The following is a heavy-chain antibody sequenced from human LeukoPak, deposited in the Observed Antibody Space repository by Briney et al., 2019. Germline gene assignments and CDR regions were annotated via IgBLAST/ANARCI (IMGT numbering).Heavy chain of an antibody. CDR1: GYTFTSYY. J-gene: IGHJ4*02. V-gene: IGHV1-46*01. Sequence: ASVKVSCKASGYTFTSYYMHWVRQAPGQELEWMGIINPSGGSTSYAQKFQGRVTMTRDTSTSTVYMELSSLRSEDTAVYYCARDDTGRLGYFDWPHGIWGQGTLVTVSS. CDR2: INPSGGST. CDR3: ARDDTGRLGYFDWPHGI. D-gene: IGHD3-9*01.